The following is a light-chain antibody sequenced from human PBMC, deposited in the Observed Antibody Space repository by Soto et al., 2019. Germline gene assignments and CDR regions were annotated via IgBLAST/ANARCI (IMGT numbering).Light chain of an antibody. Sequence: DIVMTQSPDSLAVSLGERATINCKSSQSVLHSSNNKNYLAWYQQKPGQPPNLLIFWASTRESGVPDRFSGSGSGTDFTLTISSLQAEDVAVYYCQQYYNTSYTFGQGTKLEIK. CDR3: QQYYNTSYT. V-gene: IGKV4-1*01. CDR1: QSVLHSSNNKNY. CDR2: WAS. J-gene: IGKJ2*01.